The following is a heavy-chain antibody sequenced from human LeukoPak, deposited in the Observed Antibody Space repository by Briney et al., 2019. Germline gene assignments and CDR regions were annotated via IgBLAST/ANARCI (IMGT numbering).Heavy chain of an antibody. Sequence: GESLKISCKGSGYSFTSCWIGWVRQMPGKGLEWMGIIYPGDSDTRYSPSFQGQVTISADKSISTAYLQWSSLKASDTAMYYCARRISYYYDSSGYYFDYWGQGTLVTVSS. CDR2: IYPGDSDT. CDR3: ARRISYYYDSSGYYFDY. V-gene: IGHV5-51*01. CDR1: GYSFTSCW. D-gene: IGHD3-22*01. J-gene: IGHJ4*02.